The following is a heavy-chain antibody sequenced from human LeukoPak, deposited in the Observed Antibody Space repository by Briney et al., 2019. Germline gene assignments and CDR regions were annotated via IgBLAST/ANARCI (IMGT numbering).Heavy chain of an antibody. CDR1: GYTFTTYS. CDR3: ARDLIVYGSGSYFDY. CDR2: INVGNGNT. V-gene: IGHV1-3*01. Sequence: ASVKVSCKTSGYTFTTYSIHWVRQAPGQGLEWMAWINVGNGNTKYSQNVQGRLTITTDTSASTAYMELSSLRSEDTALYFCARDLIVYGSGSYFDYWGQGTLVTVSS. J-gene: IGHJ4*02. D-gene: IGHD3-10*01.